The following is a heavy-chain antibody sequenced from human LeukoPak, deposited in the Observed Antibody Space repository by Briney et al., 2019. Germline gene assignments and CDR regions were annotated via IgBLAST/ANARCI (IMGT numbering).Heavy chain of an antibody. CDR1: GLTFSSYG. D-gene: IGHD3-10*01. CDR3: ARVPRPRAGSGIGYYFDY. Sequence: GGSLRLSCAASGLTFSSYGMRWVRQAPGKGLEWVAVISYDGSNKYYADSVKGRFTISRDNSKNTLYLQMNSLRAEDTAVYYCARVPRPRAGSGIGYYFDYWGQGTLVTVSS. V-gene: IGHV3-30*03. J-gene: IGHJ4*02. CDR2: ISYDGSNK.